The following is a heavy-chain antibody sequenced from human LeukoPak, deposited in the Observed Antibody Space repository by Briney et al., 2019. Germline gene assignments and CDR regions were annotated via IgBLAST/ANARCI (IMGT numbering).Heavy chain of an antibody. CDR2: IYYSGST. D-gene: IGHD1-26*01. J-gene: IGHJ5*02. Sequence: SETLSLTCTVSGGSISSSSYYWGWIRQPPGKGLEWIGYIYYSGSTNYNPSLKSRVTISVDTSKNQFSLKVSSVTAADTAVYYCAKTGSYYLDWFGPWGQGSLVTVSS. CDR3: AKTGSYYLDWFGP. CDR1: GGSISSSSYY. V-gene: IGHV4-61*05.